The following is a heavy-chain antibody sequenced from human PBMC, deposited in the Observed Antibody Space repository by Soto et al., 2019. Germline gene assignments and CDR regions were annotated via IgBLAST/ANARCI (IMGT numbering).Heavy chain of an antibody. V-gene: IGHV4-34*01. D-gene: IGHD6-13*01. Sequence: SETLSLTCAVYGGSFSGYYWSWIRQPPGKGLEWIGEINHSGSTNYNPSLKSRVTISVDTSKNQFSLKPSSVTAADTAVYYCARGRANLGIAAAGRRLYYYGMDVWGQGTTVTVSS. CDR3: ARGRANLGIAAAGRRLYYYGMDV. J-gene: IGHJ6*02. CDR1: GGSFSGYY. CDR2: INHSGST.